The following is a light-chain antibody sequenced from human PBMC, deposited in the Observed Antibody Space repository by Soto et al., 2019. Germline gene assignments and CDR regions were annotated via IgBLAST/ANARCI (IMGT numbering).Light chain of an antibody. CDR1: QGIKDY. CDR3: QQYNTWPRT. Sequence: EIVMTQSPATLSVSPGERATLSCRASQGIKDYVAWFQQKPGQAPRLLIYGASTRATAIPARFSGSGSGTEFTLSISSLQSEDFAVYYCQQYNTWPRTFAQGTKVETK. V-gene: IGKV3-15*01. CDR2: GAS. J-gene: IGKJ1*01.